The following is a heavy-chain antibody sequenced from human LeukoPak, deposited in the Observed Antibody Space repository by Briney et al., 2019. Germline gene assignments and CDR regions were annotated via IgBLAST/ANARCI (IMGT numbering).Heavy chain of an antibody. CDR3: ARDAHHYYDSSGYYWGHAFDI. J-gene: IGHJ3*02. V-gene: IGHV4-59*01. CDR1: GGSISSYY. D-gene: IGHD3-22*01. CDR2: IYYSGST. Sequence: PSETLSLTCTVSGGSISSYYWSWIRQPAGKGLEWIGYIYYSGSTNYNPSLKSRVTISVDTSKNQFSLKLSSVTAADTAVYYCARDAHHYYDSSGYYWGHAFDIWGQGTMVTVSS.